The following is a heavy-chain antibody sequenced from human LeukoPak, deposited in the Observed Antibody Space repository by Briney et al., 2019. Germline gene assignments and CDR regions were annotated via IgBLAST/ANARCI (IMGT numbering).Heavy chain of an antibody. CDR3: ASRYDSSGYYLSWYFDL. Sequence: GASVKVSCKASGYMFTGYYMHWVRQSPGQGLEWMGWINPNSGGTNYAQKFQGRVTMTRETSISTAYMELSRLRSDDTAVYYCASRYDSSGYYLSWYFDLWGRGTLVTVSS. V-gene: IGHV1-2*02. CDR1: GYMFTGYY. D-gene: IGHD3-22*01. CDR2: INPNSGGT. J-gene: IGHJ2*01.